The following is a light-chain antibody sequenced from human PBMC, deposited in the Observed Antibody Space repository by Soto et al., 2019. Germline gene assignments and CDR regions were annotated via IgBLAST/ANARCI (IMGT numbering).Light chain of an antibody. Sequence: SVLTQSPGTLSLSPGERATLSCRASQSVSNSYLAWYQQKPGQAPRLLIFGASRRATGIPDRFSGSGSGTDFPLNISRLEPEDFAVYYCRRYGDSPRWAFGQGPKVEIK. J-gene: IGKJ1*01. CDR3: RRYGDSPRWA. CDR1: QSVSNSY. V-gene: IGKV3-20*01. CDR2: GAS.